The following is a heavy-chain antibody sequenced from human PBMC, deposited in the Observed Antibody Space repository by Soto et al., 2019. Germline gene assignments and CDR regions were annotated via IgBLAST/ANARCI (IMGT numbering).Heavy chain of an antibody. V-gene: IGHV3-21*01. Sequence: PGGSLILSCAASGFTFSSYSMNWVRQAPGKGLEWVSSISSSSSYIYYADSVKGRFTISRDNAKNSLYLQMNSLRAEDTAVYYCARDSGPVDNYDILTGSYYFDYWGQGTLVTVSS. D-gene: IGHD3-9*01. CDR1: GFTFSSYS. CDR3: ARDSGPVDNYDILTGSYYFDY. CDR2: ISSSSSYI. J-gene: IGHJ4*02.